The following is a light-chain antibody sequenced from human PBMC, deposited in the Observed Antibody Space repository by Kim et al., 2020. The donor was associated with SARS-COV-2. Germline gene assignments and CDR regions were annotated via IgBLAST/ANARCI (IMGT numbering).Light chain of an antibody. Sequence: SSELTQDPAVSVALEQTVRITCQGDSLRNYYATWYQQKPRQAPVLVIYGKNNRPSGIPDRFSGSSSGNTASLTITGTQAEDEADYYCNSRDNSAKVIFGGGTQLTVL. V-gene: IGLV3-19*01. CDR3: NSRDNSAKVI. CDR1: SLRNYY. J-gene: IGLJ2*01. CDR2: GKN.